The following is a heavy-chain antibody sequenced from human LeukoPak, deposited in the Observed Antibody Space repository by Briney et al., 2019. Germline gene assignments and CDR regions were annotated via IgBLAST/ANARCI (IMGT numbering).Heavy chain of an antibody. D-gene: IGHD3-22*01. CDR1: GFTVSSNY. J-gene: IGHJ5*02. Sequence: GGSLRLSCATSGFTVSSNYMSWVRQAPGKRLEWVSVMYAGGSTYYADSVKDRFTISRDNVKNTVYLQMNSLRAEDTAIYYCAKDRCYYDSSGCPNWFDPWGQGTLVTVSS. CDR2: MYAGGST. CDR3: AKDRCYYDSSGCPNWFDP. V-gene: IGHV3-66*01.